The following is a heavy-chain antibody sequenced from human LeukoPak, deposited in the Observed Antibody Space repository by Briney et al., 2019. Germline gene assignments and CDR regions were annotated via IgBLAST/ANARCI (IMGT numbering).Heavy chain of an antibody. D-gene: IGHD6-13*01. CDR2: INHSGST. CDR3: ARVRASSSWYYFDY. Sequence: SETLSLTCAVYNGSFSGYWSWIRQPPGKGLGWIGEINHSGSTNYNPSLKSRVTISVDTSKNQFSLKLSSVTAADTAVYYCARVRASSSWYYFDYWGQGTLVTVSS. CDR1: NGSFSGY. V-gene: IGHV4-34*01. J-gene: IGHJ4*02.